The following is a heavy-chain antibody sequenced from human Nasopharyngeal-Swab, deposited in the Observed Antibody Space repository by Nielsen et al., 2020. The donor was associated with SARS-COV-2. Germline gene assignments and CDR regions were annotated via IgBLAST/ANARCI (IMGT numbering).Heavy chain of an antibody. Sequence: REAPGKGLEWLGEINHSGSTNYNPSLKSRVTISVDTSKNQFSLKLSSVTAADTAVYYCARRVKYSSSWYKRLSWFDPWGQGTPVTVSS. CDR3: ARRVKYSSSWYKRLSWFDP. CDR2: INHSGST. V-gene: IGHV4-34*01. D-gene: IGHD6-13*01. J-gene: IGHJ5*02.